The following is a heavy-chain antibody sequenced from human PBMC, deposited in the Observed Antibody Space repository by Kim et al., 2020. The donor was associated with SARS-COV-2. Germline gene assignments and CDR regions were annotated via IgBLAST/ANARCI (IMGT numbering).Heavy chain of an antibody. D-gene: IGHD2-15*01. CDR2: IIPIFGTA. CDR1: GGTFSSYA. J-gene: IGHJ5*02. Sequence: SVKVSFKASGGTFSSYAISWVRQAPGQGLEWMGGIIPIFGTANYAQKFQGRVTIAADESTSTAYMELSSLRSEDTAVYYCARDAEGEVATFDPWGQGTLVTVSS. V-gene: IGHV1-69*13. CDR3: ARDAEGEVATFDP.